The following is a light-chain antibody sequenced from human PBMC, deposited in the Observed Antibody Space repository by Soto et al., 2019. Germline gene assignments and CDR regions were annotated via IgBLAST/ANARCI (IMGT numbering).Light chain of an antibody. CDR2: GAS. Sequence: EIVMTQSPATLSVSPGEGATLSRRARQSISTTVAWYQQKPGQAPRLLIYGASTRATGIPVRFTGSGSGTEFTLIISSLQSEDSAVYYCQQYNSWLWTFGQGTKVDIK. V-gene: IGKV3-15*01. CDR3: QQYNSWLWT. J-gene: IGKJ1*01. CDR1: QSISTT.